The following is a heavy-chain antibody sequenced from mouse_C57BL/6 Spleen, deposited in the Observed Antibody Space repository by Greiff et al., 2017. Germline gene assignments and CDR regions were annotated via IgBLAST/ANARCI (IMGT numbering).Heavy chain of an antibody. V-gene: IGHV14-1*01. CDR3: TTPGSSVYWYFDV. CDR1: GFNIKDYY. CDR2: IDPEDGDT. Sequence: EVKLQESGAELVRPGASVKLSCTASGFNIKDYYMHWVKQRPEQGLEWIGRIDPEDGDTEYAPKFQGKATMTADTSSNTAYLELSSLTSEDTAVDYCTTPGSSVYWYFDVWGTGTTVTVSS. J-gene: IGHJ1*03. D-gene: IGHD1-1*01.